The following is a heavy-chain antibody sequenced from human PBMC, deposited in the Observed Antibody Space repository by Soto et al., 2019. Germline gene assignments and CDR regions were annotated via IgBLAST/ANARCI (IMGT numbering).Heavy chain of an antibody. Sequence: CGPLRLSCAASGFTFSSYSMNWVHQAPGKGRGWVSSISSSSSDIYYADSVKGRCTISRDDAKNSLYLQMNSLRAEDTAVYYCPRDQCRSSSSCYQLGDYYGMGVWGQGTTVTVCS. J-gene: IGHJ6*02. CDR1: GFTFSSYS. CDR2: ISSSSSDI. CDR3: PRDQCRSSSSCYQLGDYYGMGV. D-gene: IGHD2-2*01. V-gene: IGHV3-21*01.